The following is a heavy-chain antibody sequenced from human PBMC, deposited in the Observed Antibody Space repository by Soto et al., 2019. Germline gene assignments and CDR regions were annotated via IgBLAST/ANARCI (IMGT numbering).Heavy chain of an antibody. CDR2: ISTYNGDT. J-gene: IGHJ6*02. Sequence: QVQLVQSGAEVKKPGASVKVSCKASGYTFTRSGISWVRQAPGQGLEWMGWISTYNGDTNYAQTFQGRVTMTTDTSTSTAYMELRSLRSDDTAVYYCAREGVAPYYYYGMHVWGQGTPVTVSS. D-gene: IGHD5-12*01. CDR3: AREGVAPYYYYGMHV. CDR1: GYTFTRSG. V-gene: IGHV1-18*01.